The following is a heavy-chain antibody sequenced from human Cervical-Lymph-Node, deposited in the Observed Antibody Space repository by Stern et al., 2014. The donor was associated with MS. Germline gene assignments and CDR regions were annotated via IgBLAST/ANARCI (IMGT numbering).Heavy chain of an antibody. V-gene: IGHV4-59*01. CDR3: ARTLPTVTSYHFDY. D-gene: IGHD4-17*01. CDR1: GSSISPYY. J-gene: IGHJ4*02. Sequence: QVQLVQSGPGLVKPSETLSLTCAVSGSSISPYYWSWIRQPPGKGLEWIGYIYYTGNTNYNPSLESRVTISLDTSKNQFSLKLNSVTAADTAVYYCARTLPTVTSYHFDYWGQGTQVTVSS. CDR2: IYYTGNT.